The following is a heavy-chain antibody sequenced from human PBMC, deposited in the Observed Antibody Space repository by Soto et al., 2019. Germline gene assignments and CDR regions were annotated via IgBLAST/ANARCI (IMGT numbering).Heavy chain of an antibody. CDR2: IYWDDDK. V-gene: IGHV2-5*02. D-gene: IGHD3-9*01. Sequence: SGPTLVNPTQTLTLTCTFSGFSLSSIAVGVGVGWIRQPPGKALEWLALIYWDDDKRYNPSLKSRLTVTKDTSQSQVVLTMTNIDAVDTARYYRVHGNTGTYGTIFFDYWGQGALVTVSS. CDR3: VHGNTGTYGTIFFDY. CDR1: GFSLSSIAVGVG. J-gene: IGHJ4*02.